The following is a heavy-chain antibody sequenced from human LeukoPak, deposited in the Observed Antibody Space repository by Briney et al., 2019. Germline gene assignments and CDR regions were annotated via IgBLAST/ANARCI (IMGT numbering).Heavy chain of an antibody. D-gene: IGHD6-13*01. CDR2: INHSGST. J-gene: IGHJ1*01. CDR3: ARRSSWTNYEYFQH. V-gene: IGHV4-34*01. Sequence: PSETLSLTCAAYGGSFSGYYWSWLRQPPGKGLEWIGEINHSGSTNYSPSLKSRVTISVDTSKNQFSLKLSSVTAADTAVYYCARRSSWTNYEYFQHWGQGTLVTVSS. CDR1: GGSFSGYY.